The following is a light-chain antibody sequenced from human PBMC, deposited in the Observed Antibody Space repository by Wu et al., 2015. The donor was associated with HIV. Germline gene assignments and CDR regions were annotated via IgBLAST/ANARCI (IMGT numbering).Light chain of an antibody. CDR2: GAS. CDR3: QQYNNWLPVT. J-gene: IGKJ1*01. V-gene: IGKV3D-15*01. Sequence: EIVLTQSPGTLSLSPGERATLSCRASETVSGNKLAWLQQKPGQAPRLLISGASKRATGIPDRFSGSGSGTDFTLTISSMQSEDFAVYYCQQYNNWLPVTFGQGTKVEIK. CDR1: ETVSGN.